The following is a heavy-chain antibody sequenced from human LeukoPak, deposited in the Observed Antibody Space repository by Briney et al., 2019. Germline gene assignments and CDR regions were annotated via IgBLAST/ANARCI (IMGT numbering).Heavy chain of an antibody. CDR3: ARGCVVATLAGVFDP. CDR2: MNPNSGNT. CDR1: GYTFTSYD. D-gene: IGHD2-2*01. Sequence: ASVKVSCKASGYTFTSYDINWLRQATGQGLEWMGWMNPNSGNTGYAQKFQGRVTMTRNTSISTAYMELSSLRSEDTAVYYCARGCVVATLAGVFDPWGQGTLVTVSS. V-gene: IGHV1-8*01. J-gene: IGHJ5*02.